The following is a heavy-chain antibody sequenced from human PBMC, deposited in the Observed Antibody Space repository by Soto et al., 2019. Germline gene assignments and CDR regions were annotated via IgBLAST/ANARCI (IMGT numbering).Heavy chain of an antibody. Sequence: SVKVSCKTSGGAFSSYAIGLVRQAPGQGLEWMGGIIPIFGTANYAQKFQGRVTITADKSTSTAYMELSSLRSEDTAVYYCARALFGKWFDPWGQGTLVTVSS. CDR2: IIPIFGTA. D-gene: IGHD3-10*01. CDR3: ARALFGKWFDP. CDR1: GGAFSSYA. J-gene: IGHJ5*02. V-gene: IGHV1-69*06.